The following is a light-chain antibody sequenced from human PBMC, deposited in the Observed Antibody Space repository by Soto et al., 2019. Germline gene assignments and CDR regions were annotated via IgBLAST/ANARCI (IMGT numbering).Light chain of an antibody. Sequence: QYVLGRPASVSGSPGQSITVSCTGTSSDVGGYNFVSWYQYHPGKAPKLLIYEVSNRPSGVSDRFSGSKTGNTASLTISGLQPEDEADYYCSSYTITTALVFGSGTKV. V-gene: IGLV2-14*01. CDR3: SSYTITTALV. CDR2: EVS. J-gene: IGLJ1*01. CDR1: SSDVGGYNF.